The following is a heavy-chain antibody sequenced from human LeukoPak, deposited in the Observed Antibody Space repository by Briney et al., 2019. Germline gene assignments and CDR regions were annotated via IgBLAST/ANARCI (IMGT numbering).Heavy chain of an antibody. J-gene: IGHJ4*02. V-gene: IGHV1-2*02. Sequence: ASVKVSCKASGYTLTGYYMHWVRQAPGQGLEWMGWINPNSGGPNYAQKFQGRVTMTRDTSINTAYMELSRLESDDSAVYYCAREGAGRNDYWGQGTLVTVSS. D-gene: IGHD1-1*01. CDR3: AREGAGRNDY. CDR1: GYTLTGYY. CDR2: INPNSGGP.